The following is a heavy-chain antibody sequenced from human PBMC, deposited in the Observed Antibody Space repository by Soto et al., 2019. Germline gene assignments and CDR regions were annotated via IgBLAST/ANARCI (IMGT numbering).Heavy chain of an antibody. V-gene: IGHV3-23*01. CDR1: GFTFSSYA. CDR3: AKDQVGGGYWGYFDY. Sequence: GGSLRLSCAASGFTFSSYAMSWVRQAPGKGLEWVSAISGSGGSTYYADSVKGRFTISRDNSKNTLYLQMNSLRAEDTAVYYCAKDQVGGGYWGYFDYWGQGTLVTVSS. J-gene: IGHJ4*02. CDR2: ISGSGGST. D-gene: IGHD3-22*01.